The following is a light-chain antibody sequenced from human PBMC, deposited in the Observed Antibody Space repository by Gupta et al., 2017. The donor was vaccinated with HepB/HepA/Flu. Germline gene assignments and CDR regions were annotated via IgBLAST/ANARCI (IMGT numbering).Light chain of an antibody. CDR2: KET. CDR1: ALAKQY. J-gene: IGLJ2*01. CDR3: QSADTSTNYQI. V-gene: IGLV3-25*03. Sequence: SYELTQPPSVSVSPGQTARITCSRDALAKQYGYWYQQKPGPAPGVRMYKETERPSGIPERFSGSSSGTTVTLTISGVQAEDEADYYCQSADTSTNYQIFGGGTKLTVL.